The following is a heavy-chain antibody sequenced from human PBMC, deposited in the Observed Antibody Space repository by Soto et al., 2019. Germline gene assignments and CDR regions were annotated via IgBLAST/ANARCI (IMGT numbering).Heavy chain of an antibody. V-gene: IGHV3-30-3*01. CDR3: ARDSRMTTSAY. CDR2: ISYDGSNK. Sequence: QVQLVESGGGVVQPGRSLRLSCAASGFTFSSYAMHWVRQAPVKGLEWVAVISYDGSNKYYADSVKGRFTISRDNSKNTLYLQMNSLRAEDTAVYYCARDSRMTTSAYWGQGTLVTVSS. D-gene: IGHD4-17*01. CDR1: GFTFSSYA. J-gene: IGHJ4*02.